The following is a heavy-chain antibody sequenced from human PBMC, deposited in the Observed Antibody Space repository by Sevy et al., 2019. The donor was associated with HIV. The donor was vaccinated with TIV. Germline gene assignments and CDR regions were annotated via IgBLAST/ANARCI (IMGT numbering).Heavy chain of an antibody. D-gene: IGHD2-15*01. Sequence: GGSLRLSCAASGFTFSSFAMSWVRHIPGKGLEWVSTINGRGGSAYYADSVKGRFTLSRDNSNNTVFLQMNRLRDEDTAVYYCAGRSNIVVVVAADYYGMDVWGQGTTVTVSS. J-gene: IGHJ6*02. CDR1: GFTFSSFA. CDR3: AGRSNIVVVVAADYYGMDV. V-gene: IGHV3-23*01. CDR2: INGRGGSA.